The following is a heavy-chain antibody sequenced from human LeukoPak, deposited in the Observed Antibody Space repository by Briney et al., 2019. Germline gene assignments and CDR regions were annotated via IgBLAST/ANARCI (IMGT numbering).Heavy chain of an antibody. J-gene: IGHJ4*02. CDR3: ARGSYTSSWYGVFDY. CDR1: GFTFSSYA. CDR2: ISGSGGGT. Sequence: GGSLRLSCAASGFTFSSYAMSWVRQAPEKGLEWVSTISGSGGGTYYADSVKGRFTISRDNSKNTLYLQMNSLRGEDTAVYYCARGSYTSSWYGVFDYWGQGTLVTVSS. D-gene: IGHD6-13*01. V-gene: IGHV3-23*01.